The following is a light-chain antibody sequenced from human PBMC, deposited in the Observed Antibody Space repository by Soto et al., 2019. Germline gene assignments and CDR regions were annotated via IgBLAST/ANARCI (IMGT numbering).Light chain of an antibody. Sequence: EIVLTQSPATLSLSPGERATLSCRASQSVSTYLAWYQQKPGQAPRLLIYDASNRATGIPARFSGSGSGTDFTLTISSLEPEDFAVYYCQQRSSWPPSPTFGGGTKVEI. CDR1: QSVSTY. J-gene: IGKJ4*01. V-gene: IGKV3-11*01. CDR3: QQRSSWPPSPT. CDR2: DAS.